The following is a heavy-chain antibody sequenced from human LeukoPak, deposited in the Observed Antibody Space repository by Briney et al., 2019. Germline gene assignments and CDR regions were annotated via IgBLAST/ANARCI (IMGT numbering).Heavy chain of an antibody. CDR1: GFTFSSYG. CDR3: ARRISGWYSGYMDV. J-gene: IGHJ6*03. CDR2: IRYDGSNK. V-gene: IGHV3-30*02. D-gene: IGHD6-19*01. Sequence: PGGSLRLSCAASGFTFSSYGMHWVRQAPGKGLEWVAFIRYDGSNKYYADSVKGRFTISRDNSKNTLYLQMNSLRAEDTAVYYCARRISGWYSGYMDVWGKGTTVTVSS.